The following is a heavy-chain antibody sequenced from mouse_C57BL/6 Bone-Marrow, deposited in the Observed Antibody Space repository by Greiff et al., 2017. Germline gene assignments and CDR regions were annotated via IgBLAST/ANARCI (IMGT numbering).Heavy chain of an antibody. CDR3: ARQLRLRRKGAMDS. J-gene: IGHJ4*01. V-gene: IGHV1-81*01. CDR2: IYPRSGNP. Sequence: VQLQESGAELARPGASVKLSCKASGYTFTSYGISWVKQSTGKGLEWIGEIYPRSGNPYYNEKFKGKATLPADKSSSTAYMELRSLTSEDSAVYFCARQLRLRRKGAMDSWGQGTSVTVSS. D-gene: IGHD3-2*02. CDR1: GYTFTSYG.